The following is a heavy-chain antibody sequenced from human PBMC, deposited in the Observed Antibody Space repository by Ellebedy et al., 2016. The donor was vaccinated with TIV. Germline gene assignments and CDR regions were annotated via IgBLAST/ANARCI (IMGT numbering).Heavy chain of an antibody. J-gene: IGHJ3*02. V-gene: IGHV1-46*01. CDR3: ARDRSYGSGSHDAFDI. CDR2: INPSGGST. CDR1: GYTFTSYY. Sequence: ASVKVSXXASGYTFTSYYMHWVRQAPGQGLEWMGIINPSGGSTSYAQKFQGRVTMTRDTSTSTVYMELSSLRSEDTAVYYCARDRSYGSGSHDAFDIWGQGTMVTVSS. D-gene: IGHD3-10*01.